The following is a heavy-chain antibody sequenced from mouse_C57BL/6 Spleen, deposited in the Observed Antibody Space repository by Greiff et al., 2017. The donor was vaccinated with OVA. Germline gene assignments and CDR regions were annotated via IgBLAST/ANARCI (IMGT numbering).Heavy chain of an antibody. CDR1: GFSLTSYG. J-gene: IGHJ1*03. CDR2: IWSGGST. CDR3: ARKGGDCDVGYCDV. V-gene: IGHV2-2*01. D-gene: IGHD2-4*01. Sequence: QVQLQQSGPGLVQPSQSLSITCTVSGFSLTSYGVHWVRQSPGKGLEWLGVIWSGGSTDYNAAFITRLSISKDNSTSQVFFKMNSLEADDTAIYYCARKGGDCDVGYCDVWGTGTTVTVSS.